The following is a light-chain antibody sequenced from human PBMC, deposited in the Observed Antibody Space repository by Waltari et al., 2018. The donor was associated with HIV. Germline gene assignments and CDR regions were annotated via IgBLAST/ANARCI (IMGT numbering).Light chain of an antibody. J-gene: IGLJ2*01. CDR1: NSDVGGYNY. V-gene: IGLV2-14*01. CDR3: SSYTTTSTVV. Sequence: QPASVSGSPGQSITISCIGTNSDVGGYNYVSWYQQHPGKAPKLLIYEVTNRPSGISNRFSGSKSGNTASLTISGLQAEDEADYYCSSYTTTSTVVFGGGTKLTVL. CDR2: EVT.